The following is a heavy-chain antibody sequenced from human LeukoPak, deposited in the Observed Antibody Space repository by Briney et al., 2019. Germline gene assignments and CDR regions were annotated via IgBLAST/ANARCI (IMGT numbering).Heavy chain of an antibody. J-gene: IGHJ5*02. CDR3: ARDNSVGDTAWWFDP. D-gene: IGHD1-26*01. CDR2: IIPIFGTA. V-gene: IGHV1-69*05. Sequence: GASVKVSCKASGGTFSSYAISWVRQAPGQGLKWMGGIIPIFGTANYAQKFQGRVTMTRDMSTSTDYMELSSLRFDDTAVYYCARDNSVGDTAWWFDPWGQGTLVTVSS. CDR1: GGTFSSYA.